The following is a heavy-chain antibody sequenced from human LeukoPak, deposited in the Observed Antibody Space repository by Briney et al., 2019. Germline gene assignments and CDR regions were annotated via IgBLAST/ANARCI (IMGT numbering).Heavy chain of an antibody. Sequence: SETLSLTCTVSGGSISSGGYYWSWIRQHPGKGLEWIGYIYYSGSTYYNPSLKSRVTISVDTSKNQFSLKLSSVTAADTAVYYCARLAARRNYYYYYMDVWGKGTTVTVSS. CDR2: IYYSGST. CDR3: ARLAARRNYYYYYMDV. J-gene: IGHJ6*03. CDR1: GGSISSGGYY. V-gene: IGHV4-31*03. D-gene: IGHD6-6*01.